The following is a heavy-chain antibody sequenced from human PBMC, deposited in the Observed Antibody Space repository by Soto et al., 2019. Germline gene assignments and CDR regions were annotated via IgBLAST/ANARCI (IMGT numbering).Heavy chain of an antibody. D-gene: IGHD6-19*01. CDR1: GFSLSTSEVG. V-gene: IGHV2-5*02. Sequence: QITLKESGPTLVKPTQTLTLTCTFSGFSLSTSEVGVGWIRQPPGKALQWLALIYWDDDKRYSPSLKSRITITKDTSKNHVVLTMTNMDPVDTATYYCAHAPGIAVTTNWFDPWGQGILVTVSS. CDR2: IYWDDDK. J-gene: IGHJ5*02. CDR3: AHAPGIAVTTNWFDP.